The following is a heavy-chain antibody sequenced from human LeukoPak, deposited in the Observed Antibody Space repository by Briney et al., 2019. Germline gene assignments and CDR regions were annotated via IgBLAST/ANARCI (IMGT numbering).Heavy chain of an antibody. V-gene: IGHV3-30*18. J-gene: IGHJ4*02. D-gene: IGHD1-26*01. CDR1: GFTFSSYG. CDR2: ISYDGSNK. CDR3: AKDLEPQLVGAADY. Sequence: GGSLRLSCAASGFTFSSYGMHWVRQAPGKGLEWVAVISYDGSNKYYADSVKGRFTISRDNTKNTLYLQMNSLRAEDTAVYYCAKDLEPQLVGAADYWGQGTLVTVSS.